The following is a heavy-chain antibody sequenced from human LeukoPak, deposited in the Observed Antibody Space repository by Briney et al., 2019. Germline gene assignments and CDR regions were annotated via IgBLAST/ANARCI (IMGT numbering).Heavy chain of an antibody. CDR2: IKQDGSDK. J-gene: IGHJ1*01. D-gene: IGHD2-15*01. CDR3: ASGGEYCSGGTCYSAEFFQH. CDR1: GFIFSNFW. Sequence: GGSLRLSCAASGFIFSNFWMSWVRQAPGKGLEWVANIKQDGSDKHYVDSVEGRSTISRDNAKNSLYLQMHSLRAEDTAVYFCASGGEYCSGGTCYSAEFFQHWGQGTLVTVSS. V-gene: IGHV3-7*01.